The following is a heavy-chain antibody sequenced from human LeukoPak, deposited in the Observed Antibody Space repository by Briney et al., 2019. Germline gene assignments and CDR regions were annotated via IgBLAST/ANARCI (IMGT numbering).Heavy chain of an antibody. Sequence: GASVKVSCKASGYTFTNYGFSWVRQAPGQGLEWMGWISAYNGDTKYAQNLQGRVTMTTDTSTSTAYMELRSLRADDTAVYYCARGGYDSYFDYWGQGTLVTVSS. CDR1: GYTFTNYG. V-gene: IGHV1-18*01. J-gene: IGHJ4*02. CDR3: ARGGYDSYFDY. D-gene: IGHD5-12*01. CDR2: ISAYNGDT.